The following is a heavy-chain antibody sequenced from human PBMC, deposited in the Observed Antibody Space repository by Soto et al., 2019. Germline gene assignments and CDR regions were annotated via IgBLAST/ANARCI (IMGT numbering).Heavy chain of an antibody. V-gene: IGHV1-69*06. CDR3: ERRLEQLVRQDYYYGMDV. D-gene: IGHD6-6*01. CDR2: IIPIFGTA. J-gene: IGHJ6*02. CDR1: GGTFISYS. Sequence: QVQLVQSVAEVNKPGSSVKVSCKASGGTFISYSISWVRQAPGQGLEWRGGIIPIFGTANYAQKFQCRVTITEDKSPSTAYMELSRLRSEDTAVYYCERRLEQLVRQDYYYGMDVWGQGPKVTVSS.